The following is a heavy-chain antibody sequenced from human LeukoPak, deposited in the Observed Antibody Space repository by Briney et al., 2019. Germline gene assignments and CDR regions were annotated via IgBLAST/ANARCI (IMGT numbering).Heavy chain of an antibody. Sequence: PGGSLRLSCAASGFTFSSYCMHWVRQAPGKGLVWVSHINTDGSTTSYADSVNGRFTISRDNARNTLYHQMNSLRAEDTAVYYCARWGCCSTSWYHWLDRWGQG. CDR2: INTDGSTT. J-gene: IGHJ5*02. D-gene: IGHD2-2*01. CDR1: GFTFSSYC. V-gene: IGHV3-74*01. CDR3: ARWGCCSTSWYHWLDR.